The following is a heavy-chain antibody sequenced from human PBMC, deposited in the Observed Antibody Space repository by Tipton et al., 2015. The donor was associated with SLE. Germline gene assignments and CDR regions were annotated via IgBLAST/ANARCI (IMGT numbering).Heavy chain of an antibody. Sequence: QSGPEVKKPGASVKVSCKASGYTFTSYYMHWVRQAPGQGLEWMGIINPSGGSTSYAKKFQGRGTMTRDPSTSTVYMELSSLRSEDPAVYYCARDRGGEQLWFFDYWGQGTLVAVSS. D-gene: IGHD5-18*01. J-gene: IGHJ4*02. CDR2: INPSGGST. CDR3: ARDRGGEQLWFFDY. CDR1: GYTFTSYY. V-gene: IGHV1-46*03.